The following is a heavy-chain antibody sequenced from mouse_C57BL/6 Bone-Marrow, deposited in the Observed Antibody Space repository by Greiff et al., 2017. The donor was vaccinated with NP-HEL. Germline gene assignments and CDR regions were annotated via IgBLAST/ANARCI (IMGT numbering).Heavy chain of an antibody. J-gene: IGHJ4*01. CDR1: GYTFTSYG. V-gene: IGHV1-81*01. CDR2: IYPRSGTT. Sequence: QVQLHQSGAELARPGASVKLSCKASGYTFTSYGISWVTQRPGQGLEWIGEIYPRSGTTYYNEMIKGKATLTADKSSSRAYMELRSLTSEDSAVYFCARERVLPMDYWGQGTSVTVSS. CDR3: ARERVLPMDY.